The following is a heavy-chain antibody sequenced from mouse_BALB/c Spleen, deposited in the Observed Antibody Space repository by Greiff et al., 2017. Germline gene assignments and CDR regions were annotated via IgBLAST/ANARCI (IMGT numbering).Heavy chain of an antibody. D-gene: IGHD2-4*01. CDR2: IWAGGST. J-gene: IGHJ3*01. Sequence: VKLQESGPGLVAPSQSLSITCTVSGFSLTSYGVHWVRQPPGKGLEWLGVIWAGGSTNYNSALMSRLSISKDNSKSQVFLKMNSLQTDDTAMYYCARVIYYDYDGFAYWGQGTLVTVSA. CDR3: ARVIYYDYDGFAY. CDR1: GFSLTSYG. V-gene: IGHV2-9*02.